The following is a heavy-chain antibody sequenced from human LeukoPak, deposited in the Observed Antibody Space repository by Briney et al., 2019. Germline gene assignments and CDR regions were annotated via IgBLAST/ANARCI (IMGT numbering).Heavy chain of an antibody. CDR1: GFPFSRDA. CDR2: ISPDGSTT. Sequence: GGSLRLSCAASGFPFSRDAMHWVRQSPGKGLVWLSRISPDGSTTNYADSVKGRFTISRDNAKNTLYLQMNGLTDEDTAVYYCASDVAYKFDYWGQGTLVTFSS. D-gene: IGHD5-24*01. J-gene: IGHJ4*02. V-gene: IGHV3-74*01. CDR3: ASDVAYKFDY.